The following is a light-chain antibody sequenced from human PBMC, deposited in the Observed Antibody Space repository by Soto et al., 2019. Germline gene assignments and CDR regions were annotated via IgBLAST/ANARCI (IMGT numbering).Light chain of an antibody. Sequence: SYELTQPPSVSVSPGQTASITCSGDKLGDKYACWYQQKPGQSPVLVIYQDIKRPSGIPERFSGSNSGNTATLTISGTQAMDEDDYYCQAWDSSTGVFGGGTKVTVL. J-gene: IGLJ2*01. CDR1: KLGDKY. CDR2: QDI. CDR3: QAWDSSTGV. V-gene: IGLV3-1*01.